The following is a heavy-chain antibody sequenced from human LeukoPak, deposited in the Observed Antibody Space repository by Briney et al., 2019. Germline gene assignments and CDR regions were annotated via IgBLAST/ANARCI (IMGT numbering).Heavy chain of an antibody. CDR1: GFTFSSYG. D-gene: IGHD1-7*01. CDR3: AKPVQRGVYNWNYLGWFDP. V-gene: IGHV3-30*02. J-gene: IGHJ5*02. Sequence: GGSLRLSCAAPGFTFSSYGLHWVRQAPGKGLEWVAFIRYDGSIKYYADSVKGRFTISRDNSKNTLYLQMHSLRAEDTAVYYCAKPVQRGVYNWNYLGWFDPWGLGTLVTVSS. CDR2: IRYDGSIK.